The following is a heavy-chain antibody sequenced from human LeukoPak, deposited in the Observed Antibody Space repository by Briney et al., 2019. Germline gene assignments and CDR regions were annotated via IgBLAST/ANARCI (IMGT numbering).Heavy chain of an antibody. CDR2: ISGSGHRT. CDR3: AKWSSVLHYYDSSLHFDY. V-gene: IGHV3-23*01. D-gene: IGHD3-22*01. Sequence: PGGSLRLSCAASGFTFSSYGVSWVRQAPGKGLEWVSGISGSGHRTYYADSVKGRFTISRDNSKSTLYLQMNSLRAEDTAVYYCAKWSSVLHYYDSSLHFDYWGQGTLVTVSS. CDR1: GFTFSSYG. J-gene: IGHJ4*02.